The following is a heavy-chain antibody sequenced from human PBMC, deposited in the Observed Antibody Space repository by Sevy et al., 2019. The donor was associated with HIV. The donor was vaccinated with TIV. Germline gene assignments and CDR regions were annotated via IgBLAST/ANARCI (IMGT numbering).Heavy chain of an antibody. D-gene: IGHD6-13*01. J-gene: IGHJ3*01. Sequence: GGSLRLSCAASGFILSSNWMSWVRQAPGKGLEWVANIKEDGSEKYYVDSVKGRFTISKDNAKNSLYLQMNSLRAEDTAVYYCARDSTAAGVEAFDVWGQGTMVTVSS. V-gene: IGHV3-7*03. CDR2: IKEDGSEK. CDR1: GFILSSNW. CDR3: ARDSTAAGVEAFDV.